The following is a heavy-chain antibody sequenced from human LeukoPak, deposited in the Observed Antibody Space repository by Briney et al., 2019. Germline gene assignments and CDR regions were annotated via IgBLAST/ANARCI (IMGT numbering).Heavy chain of an antibody. D-gene: IGHD4-17*01. CDR2: IYYSGST. Sequence: SETLSLTCTVSGGSISSSTYCWSWVRQPPGKGLEWIGYIYYSGSTYYNPSLKSRVTISVDTSKNQSSLKLSSVTAADTAVYYCARARGDYVNNWFDPWGQGTLVTVSS. V-gene: IGHV4-31*03. J-gene: IGHJ5*02. CDR3: ARARGDYVNNWFDP. CDR1: GGSISSSTYC.